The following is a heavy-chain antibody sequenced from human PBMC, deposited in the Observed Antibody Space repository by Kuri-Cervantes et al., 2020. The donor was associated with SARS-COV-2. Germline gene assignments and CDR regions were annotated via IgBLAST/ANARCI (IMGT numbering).Heavy chain of an antibody. CDR1: GFTFSDYY. Sequence: GESLKISCAASGFTFSDYYMSWIRQAPGKGLEWVSYISSSGSTIYYADSVKGRFTTSRDNAKNSLYLQMNSLRAEDTAVYYCAKVYGDIVVVPAAKYFQHWGQGTLVTVSS. CDR2: ISSSGSTI. CDR3: AKVYGDIVVVPAAKYFQH. V-gene: IGHV3-11*01. D-gene: IGHD2-2*01. J-gene: IGHJ1*01.